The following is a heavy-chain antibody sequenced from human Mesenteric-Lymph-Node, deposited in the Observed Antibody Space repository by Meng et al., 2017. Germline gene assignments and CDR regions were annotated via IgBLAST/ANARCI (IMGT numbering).Heavy chain of an antibody. CDR3: ARGSRAAAD. Sequence: GESLKISCAASGFTFSSYAMSWVRQAPGKGLEWVSYITSSGSGRIIYYAESVKGRFTISRDDAKNSLYLQMNSLRAEDTAMYYCARGSRAAADWGQGTLVTVSS. J-gene: IGHJ1*01. D-gene: IGHD6-13*01. CDR1: GFTFSSYA. V-gene: IGHV3-48*04. CDR2: ITSSGSGRII.